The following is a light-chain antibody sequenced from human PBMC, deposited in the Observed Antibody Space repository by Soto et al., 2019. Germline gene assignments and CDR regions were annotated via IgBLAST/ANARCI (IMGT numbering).Light chain of an antibody. CDR3: SSYTSSSTVV. V-gene: IGLV2-14*01. CDR1: GSDVGGYNY. J-gene: IGLJ2*01. CDR2: DVS. Sequence: QSALTQPASVSGSPGQSITISCTGTGSDVGGYNYVSWYQQHPGKAPKLMIYDVSNRPSGVSNRFSGSKSGNTASLTISGLQAEDEADYYCSSYTSSSTVVFAGGTKLTVL.